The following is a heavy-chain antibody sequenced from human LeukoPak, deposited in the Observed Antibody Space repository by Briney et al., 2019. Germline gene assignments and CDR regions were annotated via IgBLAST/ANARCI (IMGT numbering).Heavy chain of an antibody. CDR1: GFMSRGYG. CDR3: AKDRDVFLEWLPGFDR. V-gene: IGHV3-23*01. CDR2: TSATGRQT. Sequence: GGSLRLSCVGSGFMSRGYGMSWVRQAPGKGLEWVAATSATGRQTYYADFVKGRFTVSRDNDKNSMYLEMDNLKVEDTAVYYCAKDRDVFLEWLPGFDRWGPGTLVAVSS. J-gene: IGHJ4*02. D-gene: IGHD3-3*01.